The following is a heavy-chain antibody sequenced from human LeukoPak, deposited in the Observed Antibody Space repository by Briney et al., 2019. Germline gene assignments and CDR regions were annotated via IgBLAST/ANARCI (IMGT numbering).Heavy chain of an antibody. Sequence: GGSLSLSCAASGFTFSSYGLNWSRKPQGKGLGWVYTFSSSSSTIYYADSVKGRFTISRDNAKNSLYLQMNSLRAEDTAVYYCARVLVVPSYYYYYGMDVWGQGTTVTVSS. CDR2: FSSSSSTI. J-gene: IGHJ6*02. V-gene: IGHV3-48*01. CDR1: GFTFSSYG. D-gene: IGHD2-15*01. CDR3: ARVLVVPSYYYYYGMDV.